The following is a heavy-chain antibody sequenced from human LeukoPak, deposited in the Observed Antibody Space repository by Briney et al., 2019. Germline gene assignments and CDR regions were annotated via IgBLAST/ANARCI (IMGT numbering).Heavy chain of an antibody. D-gene: IGHD3-22*01. J-gene: IGHJ4*02. Sequence: SGGSLRLSCAASGFTFSSNAMSWVRQTPGKGLEWVSSVFGGGGTRYADSVMGRFTISRDNSKSTLYLQMNSLRAEDTAVYYCARTYTNNAGYYLYWGQGTLVTVSS. CDR2: VFGGGGT. CDR1: GFTFSSNA. CDR3: ARTYTNNAGYYLY. V-gene: IGHV3-23*01.